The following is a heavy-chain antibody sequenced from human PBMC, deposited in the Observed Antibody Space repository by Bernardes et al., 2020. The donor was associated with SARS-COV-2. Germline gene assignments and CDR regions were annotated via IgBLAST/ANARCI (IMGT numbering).Heavy chain of an antibody. J-gene: IGHJ2*01. Sequence: GGSLRLSCAASGFTFSSYAMSWVRQAPGKGLEWVSAISGSGGSTYYADSVKGRFTISRDNSKNTLYLQMNSLRAEDTAVYYCAKVAKEEVATIKGWYFDLWGRGTLVTVSS. CDR3: AKVAKEEVATIKGWYFDL. D-gene: IGHD5-12*01. CDR2: ISGSGGST. CDR1: GFTFSSYA. V-gene: IGHV3-23*01.